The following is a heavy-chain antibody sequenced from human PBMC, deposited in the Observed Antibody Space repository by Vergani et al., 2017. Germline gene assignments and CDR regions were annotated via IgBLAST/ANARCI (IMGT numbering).Heavy chain of an antibody. CDR1: GGTFSSYA. J-gene: IGHJ6*02. Sequence: QVQLVQSGAEVKKPGSSVKVSCKASGGTFSSYAISWVRQAPGQGLEWMGGIIPIFGTANYAQKFQGRVTITADKSTGTAYMELSRLRSEDTAVYYCAREGRSWFGESGYYYGMDVWGQGTTVTVSS. V-gene: IGHV1-69*06. D-gene: IGHD3-10*01. CDR3: AREGRSWFGESGYYYGMDV. CDR2: IIPIFGTA.